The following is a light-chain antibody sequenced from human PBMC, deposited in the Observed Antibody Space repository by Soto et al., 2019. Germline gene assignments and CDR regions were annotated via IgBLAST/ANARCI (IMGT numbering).Light chain of an antibody. V-gene: IGKV3-20*01. CDR2: GAS. CDR3: QQYGSSPWT. CDR1: QSVSSSY. Sequence: EIVLTQSPGTLSLSPGERATLSXXASQSVSSSYLAWYQQKPGQAPRPLIYGASSRAIGIPDRFSGSGSGTDFTLTISRLEPEDFAVYYCQQYGSSPWTFGQGTKVEIK. J-gene: IGKJ1*01.